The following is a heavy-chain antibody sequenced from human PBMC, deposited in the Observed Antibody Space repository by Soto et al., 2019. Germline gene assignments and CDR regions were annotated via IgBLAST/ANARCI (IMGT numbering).Heavy chain of an antibody. CDR1: GFTFSSYA. J-gene: IGHJ6*02. CDR2: ISGSGGST. CDR3: AKVRGGYDYGEYYYGMDV. D-gene: IGHD5-12*01. Sequence: GSLRLSCAASGFTFSSYAMSWVRQAPGKGLEWVSAISGSGGSTYYADSVKGRFTISRDNSKNTLYLQMNSLRAEDTAVYYCAKVRGGYDYGEYYYGMDVWGQGTTVTVSS. V-gene: IGHV3-23*01.